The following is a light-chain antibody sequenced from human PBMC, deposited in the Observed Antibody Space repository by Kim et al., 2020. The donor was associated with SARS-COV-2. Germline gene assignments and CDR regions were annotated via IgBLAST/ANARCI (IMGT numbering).Light chain of an antibody. CDR2: GAS. V-gene: IGKV3-20*01. CDR1: QSVSNTY. J-gene: IGKJ1*01. CDR3: QQYGSSPGT. Sequence: EIVLTQSPGTLSLSPGERATLSCRASQSVSNTYLAWYQQKPGQAPRLLIYGASSRATDIPDRFSGSGSGTDFTLTINSLEPEDFAVYYCQQYGSSPGTFGRGAKVDIK.